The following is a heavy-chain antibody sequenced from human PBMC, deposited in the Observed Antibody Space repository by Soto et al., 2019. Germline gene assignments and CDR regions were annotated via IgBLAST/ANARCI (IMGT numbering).Heavy chain of an antibody. D-gene: IGHD2-2*03. J-gene: IGHJ6*02. Sequence: GGSMRLSCTASGFTVGDYAMSWFRQAPGKGLEWVGFIRSKAYGGTTEYAASVKGRFTISRDDSKSIAYLQMNSLKTEDTAVYYCTRDGVIGYCISTSCSNYYGMDVWGQGTTVT. CDR2: IRSKAYGGTT. CDR1: GFTVGDYA. V-gene: IGHV3-49*03. CDR3: TRDGVIGYCISTSCSNYYGMDV.